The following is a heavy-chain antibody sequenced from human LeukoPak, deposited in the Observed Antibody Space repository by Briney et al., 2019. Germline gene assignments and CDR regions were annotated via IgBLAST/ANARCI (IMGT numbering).Heavy chain of an antibody. V-gene: IGHV3-30*18. CDR3: AKDTGYYYGSRSTDY. CDR1: GFTFSSYR. J-gene: IGHJ4*02. D-gene: IGHD3-10*01. Sequence: GGSLRLSCGASGFTFSSYRMSRVRQAPGKGLEWVAVISYDGSNKYYADSVKGRFTITRDNSKNTLYLQMNSLRAEDTAVYYCAKDTGYYYGSRSTDYWGQGTLVTVSS. CDR2: ISYDGSNK.